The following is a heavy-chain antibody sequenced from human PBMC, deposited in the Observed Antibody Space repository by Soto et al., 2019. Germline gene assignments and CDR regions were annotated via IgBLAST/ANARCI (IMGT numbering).Heavy chain of an antibody. CDR3: ARWVRTGPAPTNNWFDP. J-gene: IGHJ5*02. V-gene: IGHV4-59*01. Sequence: SETLALTCTVSGGSISSYYWSWIRQPPGKGLEWIGYIYYSGSTNYNPSLKSRVTISVDTSKNQFSLKLSSVTAADTAVYYCARWVRTGPAPTNNWFDPWGQGTRVTVS. CDR1: GGSISSYY. D-gene: IGHD1-1*01. CDR2: IYYSGST.